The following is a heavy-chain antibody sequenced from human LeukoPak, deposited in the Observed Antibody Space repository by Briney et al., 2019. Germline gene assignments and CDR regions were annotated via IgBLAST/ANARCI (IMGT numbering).Heavy chain of an antibody. CDR3: ARHLDWSGSGSYYSAFDS. Sequence: SATLSLTCTVSGGSIDSYYWSWIRQPPGKGLEWIGYIYYSGSTDYNPSLKSRVTISRDTSKNQFSLKLSSVTATDTAMYYCARHLDWSGSGSYYSAFDSWGQGTLVTVSS. J-gene: IGHJ4*02. V-gene: IGHV4-59*08. D-gene: IGHD3-10*01. CDR2: IYYSGST. CDR1: GGSIDSYY.